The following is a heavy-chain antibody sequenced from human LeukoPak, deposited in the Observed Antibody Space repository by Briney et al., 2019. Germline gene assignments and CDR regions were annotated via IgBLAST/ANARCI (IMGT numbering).Heavy chain of an antibody. V-gene: IGHV5-51*01. Sequence: GDSLKISCKGSGYIFTNYWIAWVRQMPGKGLEWMGTIYPGGSDTRYSPSLQGQVTISADKSISTAYLQWSSLKASDTAMYYCARHSCSSTSCYKYYYGMDVWGQGTTVTVSS. D-gene: IGHD2-2*02. J-gene: IGHJ6*02. CDR3: ARHSCSSTSCYKYYYGMDV. CDR1: GYIFTNYW. CDR2: IYPGGSDT.